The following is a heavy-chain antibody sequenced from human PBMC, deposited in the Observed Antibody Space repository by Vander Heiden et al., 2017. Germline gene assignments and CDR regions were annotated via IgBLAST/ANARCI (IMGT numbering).Heavy chain of an antibody. CDR1: GGSISSYY. CDR3: ARGGTGDLDY. V-gene: IGHV4-59*01. Sequence: QVQLQESGPGLVKPSETLSLTCPVSGGSISSYYWSWIRQPPGKGLEWIGYIYYSGSTNYNPSLKSRVTISVDTSKNQFSLKLSSVTAADTAVYYCARGGTGDLDYWGQGTLVTVSS. CDR2: IYYSGST. D-gene: IGHD1-1*01. J-gene: IGHJ4*02.